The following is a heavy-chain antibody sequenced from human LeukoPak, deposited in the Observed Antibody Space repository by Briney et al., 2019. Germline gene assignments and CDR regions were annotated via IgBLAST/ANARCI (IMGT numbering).Heavy chain of an antibody. Sequence: SETLSLTCTVSGGSITSFFWSWIRQPPGKGLEWIGYIYYSGSTSYNPSLKSRVTISVDTSKNQFSLKLSSVTAADTAVYYCARGLTGSSYFDYWGQGTLVTVSS. D-gene: IGHD3-9*01. J-gene: IGHJ4*02. CDR2: IYYSGST. CDR1: GGSITSFF. V-gene: IGHV4-59*12. CDR3: ARGLTGSSYFDY.